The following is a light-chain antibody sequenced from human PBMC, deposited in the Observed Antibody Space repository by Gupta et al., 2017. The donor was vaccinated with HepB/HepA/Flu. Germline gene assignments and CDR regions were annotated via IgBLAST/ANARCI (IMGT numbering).Light chain of an antibody. CDR2: DVN. CDR1: SSDVGGYNS. Sequence: QSALTQPASVSGSPGQSITISCTGTSSDVGGYNSVAWYQQYSGKAPKLLIYDVNVRPSGISTRFSGSKSGNSASLTISGLQTEDEADDFCSSFTSTTTTLVVFGGGTKLTVL. V-gene: IGLV2-14*03. CDR3: SSFTSTTTTLVV. J-gene: IGLJ2*01.